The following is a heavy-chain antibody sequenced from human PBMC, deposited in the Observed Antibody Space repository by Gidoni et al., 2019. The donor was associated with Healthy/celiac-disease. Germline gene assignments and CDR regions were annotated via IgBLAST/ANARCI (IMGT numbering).Heavy chain of an antibody. CDR2: ISSSGSTI. D-gene: IGHD2-15*01. CDR1: GFTFSDFY. V-gene: IGHV3-11*01. CDR3: ARGQDIVVVVAATQPGWFDP. J-gene: IGHJ5*02. Sequence: QVQLVASGGGLVTPGGSLSLSCAASGFTFSDFYLTWIRQAPGKGLECVSYISSSGSTIYYADSVKGRFTISRDNAKNSLYLQMNSLRAEDTAVYYCARGQDIVVVVAATQPGWFDPWGQGTLVTVSS.